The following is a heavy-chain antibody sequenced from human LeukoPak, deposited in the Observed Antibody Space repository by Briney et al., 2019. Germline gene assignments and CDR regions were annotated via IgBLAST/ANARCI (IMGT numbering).Heavy chain of an antibody. CDR3: ARAVSSSWYYFDY. D-gene: IGHD6-13*01. Sequence: PSETLSLTCTVSGGSISSYYWSWIRQPPGKGLEWIGYIYCSGSTNYNPSLKSRVTISVDTSKNQFSLKLSSVTAADTAVYYCARAVSSSWYYFDYWGQGTLVTVSS. CDR2: IYCSGST. V-gene: IGHV4-59*01. CDR1: GGSISSYY. J-gene: IGHJ4*02.